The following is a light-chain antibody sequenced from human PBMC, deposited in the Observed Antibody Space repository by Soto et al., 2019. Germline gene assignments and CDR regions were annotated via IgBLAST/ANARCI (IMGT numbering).Light chain of an antibody. CDR1: QSVLYSSNNKNY. J-gene: IGKJ2*01. CDR3: QQYFNTPQT. CDR2: WAS. Sequence: DIVMTQTADSLAVSLGERATINCKSSQSVLYSSNNKNYLAWYQQKPGQPPKLLIYWASTRESGVPDRFSGSGSGTDFTLTISSLQAEDVAVYYCQQYFNTPQTFGQGTKLEIK. V-gene: IGKV4-1*01.